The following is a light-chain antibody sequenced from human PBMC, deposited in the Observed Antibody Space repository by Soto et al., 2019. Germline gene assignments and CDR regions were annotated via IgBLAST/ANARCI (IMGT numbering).Light chain of an antibody. CDR3: QQYGRSPFT. J-gene: IGKJ3*01. CDR1: QSVSSSY. CDR2: GAS. V-gene: IGKV3-20*01. Sequence: DIVLTQSPATLSLSPGERATLSCRASQSVSSSYLAWYQQKPGQAPRLLIYGASSRATGIPGRFSGSGSGTDFTLTISRLEPEDFAVYYCQQYGRSPFTFGPGTKVDIK.